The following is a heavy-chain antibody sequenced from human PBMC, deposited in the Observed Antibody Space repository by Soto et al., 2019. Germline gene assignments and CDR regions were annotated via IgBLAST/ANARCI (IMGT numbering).Heavy chain of an antibody. J-gene: IGHJ4*02. V-gene: IGHV1-69*13. D-gene: IGHD7-27*01. Sequence: SVKVSCKASGGTFSSYAISWVRQAPGQGLEWMGGIIPIFGTANYAQKFQGRVTITADESTSTAYMELSSLRSEDTAVYYCAKTNSFGRYYFDYWGQGTLVTVSS. CDR3: AKTNSFGRYYFDY. CDR1: GGTFSSYA. CDR2: IIPIFGTA.